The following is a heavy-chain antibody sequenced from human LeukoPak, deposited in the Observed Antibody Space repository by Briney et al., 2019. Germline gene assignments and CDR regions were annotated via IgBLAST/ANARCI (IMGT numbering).Heavy chain of an antibody. D-gene: IGHD3-3*01. V-gene: IGHV4-4*07. CDR2: MYTSGST. J-gene: IGHJ6*03. CDR1: GGSISSYY. CDR3: ARGPLFGVGDYYYYYIDV. Sequence: PSETLSLTCTVSGGSISSYYWSWIRQPAGKGLEWLGRMYTSGSTNYNPSLKSRVTMSVDTSKNQFSLKLSSVTAADTAVYYCARGPLFGVGDYYYYYIDVWGKGTTVTVSS.